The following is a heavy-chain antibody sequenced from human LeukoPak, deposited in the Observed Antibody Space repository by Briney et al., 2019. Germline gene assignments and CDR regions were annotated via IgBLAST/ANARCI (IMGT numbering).Heavy chain of an antibody. Sequence: PGGSLRLSCAASGFTFSSYEMNWVRQAPGKGLEWVSYISSSGSTIYYADSVKGRFTISRDNAKNSLYLQMNSLRAEDTALHYCARHRTASDYWGQGTLVTVSS. D-gene: IGHD3-16*02. CDR3: ARHRTASDY. V-gene: IGHV3-48*03. J-gene: IGHJ4*02. CDR2: ISSSGSTI. CDR1: GFTFSSYE.